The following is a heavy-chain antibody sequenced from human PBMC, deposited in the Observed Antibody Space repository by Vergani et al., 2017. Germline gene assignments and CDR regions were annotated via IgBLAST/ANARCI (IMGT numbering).Heavy chain of an antibody. J-gene: IGHJ6*02. CDR3: AKDKGGSIYYYYGMDV. Sequence: EVHLVESGGGVVQPGGSLRLSCAASGFTFDDYAMHWVRQAPGKGLEWVSLISGDGGSPYYADSVKGRFTIARDNSKNSLYLQMNSLRSEDTALYYCAKDKGGSIYYYYGMDVWGQGTTVTVSS. CDR2: ISGDGGSP. CDR1: GFTFDDYA. V-gene: IGHV3-43*02. D-gene: IGHD1-26*01.